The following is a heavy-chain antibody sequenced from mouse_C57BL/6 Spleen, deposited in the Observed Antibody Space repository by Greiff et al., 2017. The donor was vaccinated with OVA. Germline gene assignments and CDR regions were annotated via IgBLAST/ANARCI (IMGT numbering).Heavy chain of an antibody. V-gene: IGHV1-54*01. Sequence: QVQLQQSGAELVRPGTSVKVSCKASGYAFTNYLIEWVKQRPGQGLEWIGVINPGSGGTNYNEKFKGKATLTADKSSSTAYMQLSSLTSEDSAVYFCAREGVYDDGGPYYFDYWGQGTTLTVSS. J-gene: IGHJ2*01. CDR1: GYAFTNYL. D-gene: IGHD2-12*01. CDR3: AREGVYDDGGPYYFDY. CDR2: INPGSGGT.